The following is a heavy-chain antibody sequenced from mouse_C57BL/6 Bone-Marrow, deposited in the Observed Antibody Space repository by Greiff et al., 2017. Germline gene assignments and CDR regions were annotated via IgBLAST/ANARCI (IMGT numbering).Heavy chain of an antibody. V-gene: IGHV1-69*01. CDR1: GYTFTSYW. D-gene: IGHD1-1*01. J-gene: IGHJ4*01. Sequence: VQLQQPGAELVMPGASVKLSCTASGYTFTSYWLHWVKQRPGQGLEWIGEIDPSDSYTNYNQKLKGKSTLTVDKSSSAAYMQLSSLTSEDSAVYYCARDYYGSSRYAMDYWGQGTSVTVSS. CDR3: ARDYYGSSRYAMDY. CDR2: IDPSDSYT.